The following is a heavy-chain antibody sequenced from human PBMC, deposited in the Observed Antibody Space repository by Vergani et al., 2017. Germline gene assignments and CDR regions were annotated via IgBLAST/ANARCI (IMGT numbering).Heavy chain of an antibody. D-gene: IGHD3-10*01. Sequence: QVQLPESGPRLVRPSQTLSLTCTVSGGSINTGAYYWSWIRQPAGKGLEWIGRVYTSGMTNYHPSLKSRVTILVDRSKSQLSLKLTSVTAGDTAVYFCARELSYYYGSGSDDYNPYYYEGMDVWGPGTTVTVSS. CDR3: ARELSYYYGSGSDDYNPYYYEGMDV. CDR1: GGSINTGAYY. V-gene: IGHV4-61*02. J-gene: IGHJ6*02. CDR2: VYTSGMT.